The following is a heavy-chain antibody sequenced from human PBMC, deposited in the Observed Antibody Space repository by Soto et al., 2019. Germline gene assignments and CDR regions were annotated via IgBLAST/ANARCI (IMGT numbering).Heavy chain of an antibody. CDR1: GFTFSSYG. Sequence: GGSLRLSCAASGFTFSSYGMHWVRQAPGKGLEWVAVISYDGSNKYYADSVKGRFTISRDNSKNTLYLQMNSLRAEDTAVYYCAKGPPYCGGDCYPGGYFDYWGQGTLVTVSS. V-gene: IGHV3-30*18. CDR3: AKGPPYCGGDCYPGGYFDY. J-gene: IGHJ4*02. CDR2: ISYDGSNK. D-gene: IGHD2-21*02.